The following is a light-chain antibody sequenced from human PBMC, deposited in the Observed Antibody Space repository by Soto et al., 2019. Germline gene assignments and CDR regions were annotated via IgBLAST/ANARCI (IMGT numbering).Light chain of an antibody. J-gene: IGKJ1*01. CDR1: QSISSW. V-gene: IGKV1-5*03. CDR2: KAS. Sequence: DIQMTQSPSTLSASVGDRVTITCRASQSISSWLAWYQQKPGKATKLLIYKASSLESGVPSRFSGSGSGTEFTLTISSLQPDDFATYYCQQFHSFSPTFCQGTKVESK. CDR3: QQFHSFSPT.